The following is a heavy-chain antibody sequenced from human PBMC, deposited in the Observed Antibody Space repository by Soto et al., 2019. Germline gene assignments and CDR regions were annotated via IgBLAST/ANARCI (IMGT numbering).Heavy chain of an antibody. CDR1: GYRFSTYW. V-gene: IGHV5-51*01. CDR2: IHPGDSET. J-gene: IGHJ6*02. D-gene: IGHD2-8*02. CDR3: ARIDTGGYNYYYYGMDS. Sequence: GESLKISCKGSGYRFSTYWIGWVRQMPGKGLEWMGIIHPGDSETTYNPSFQGQVTFSADKSTNTAYLQWSSLKASDTAMYYCARIDTGGYNYYYYGMDSWGQGTTVTVSS.